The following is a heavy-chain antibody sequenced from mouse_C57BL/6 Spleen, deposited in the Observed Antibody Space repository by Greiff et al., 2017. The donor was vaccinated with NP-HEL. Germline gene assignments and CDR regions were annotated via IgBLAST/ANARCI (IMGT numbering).Heavy chain of an antibody. CDR1: GYTFTSYW. Sequence: QVQLQQPGAELVRPGSSVKLSCKASGYTFTSYWMDWVKQRPGQGLEWIGNIYPSDSETHYNQKFKDKATLTVDKSSSTAYMQLSSLTSEDSAVYYGARSPISNYAYWGQGTTLTVSS. V-gene: IGHV1-61*01. CDR3: ARSPISNYAY. CDR2: IYPSDSET. D-gene: IGHD2-5*01. J-gene: IGHJ2*01.